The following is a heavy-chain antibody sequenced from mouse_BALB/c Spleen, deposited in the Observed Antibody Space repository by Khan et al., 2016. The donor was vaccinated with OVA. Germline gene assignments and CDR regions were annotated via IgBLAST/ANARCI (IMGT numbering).Heavy chain of an antibody. J-gene: IGHJ2*01. Sequence: QVRLQQSGAELVKAGASVKMSCKASGYTFTSYWMHWVKQRPGQGLEWFAETNPTNGRTYYNEKFKSKATLTVDKSSSTAYMLLSGPTFEDSAVYYGARIKKIVATYFDDWGQGTTLTVAS. CDR3: ARIKKIVATYFDD. V-gene: IGHV1S81*02. D-gene: IGHD1-1*01. CDR2: TNPTNGRT. CDR1: GYTFTSYW.